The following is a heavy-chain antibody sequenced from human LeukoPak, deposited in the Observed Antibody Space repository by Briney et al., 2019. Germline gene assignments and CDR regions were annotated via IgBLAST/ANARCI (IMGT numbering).Heavy chain of an antibody. V-gene: IGHV3-66*01. J-gene: IGHJ4*02. D-gene: IGHD3-22*01. Sequence: GGSLRLSCAASGFTVSSKYMSWVRQAPGKGLEWVSVIYSGGSTYYADSVKGRFTISRDNSKDTVYLQMNSLRAEDTAVYYCVRGCSASNSCYYFLGYWGQGTLVTVSS. CDR1: GFTVSSKY. CDR3: VRGCSASNSCYYFLGY. CDR2: IYSGGST.